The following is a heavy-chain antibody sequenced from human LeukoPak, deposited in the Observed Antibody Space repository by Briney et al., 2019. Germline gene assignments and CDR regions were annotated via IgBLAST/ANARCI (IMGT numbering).Heavy chain of an antibody. CDR2: IYNSGYT. CDR3: ASAIAAAGTTDSDY. J-gene: IGHJ4*02. V-gene: IGHV4-59*01. Sequence: SETLSLTCNVSGGSISGYYWSWIRQSPGKGLEWIGYIYNSGYTNYNPSLKSRVTISVDTSKNQLSLNLSSVTAADTAVYYCASAIAAAGTTDSDYWGQETLVSVSA. CDR1: GGSISGYY. D-gene: IGHD6-13*01.